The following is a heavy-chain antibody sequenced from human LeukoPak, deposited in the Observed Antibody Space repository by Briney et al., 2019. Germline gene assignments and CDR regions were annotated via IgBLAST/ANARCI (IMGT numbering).Heavy chain of an antibody. D-gene: IGHD3-10*01. CDR1: GDSVSSNSAA. CDR3: ARDLSGRFDP. Sequence: LSQTLSLTCALSGDSVSSNSAAWNWIRQSPSRGLEWLGRTYYRSKWYNDYAPLVKSRITINADTSKNQFSLQLNSATPEDTAVYYCARDLSGRFDPWGQETLVTVSS. CDR2: TYYRSKWYN. J-gene: IGHJ5*02. V-gene: IGHV6-1*01.